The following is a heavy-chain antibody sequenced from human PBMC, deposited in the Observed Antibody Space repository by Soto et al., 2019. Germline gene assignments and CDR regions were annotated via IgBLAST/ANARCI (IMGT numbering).Heavy chain of an antibody. Sequence: QLQLQESGPGLVKPSETLSLTSTVSGGSISSSSYYWGWIRQPPGKGLEWIGTIYYSGSNYYNPSLKSRVTRSVDTYKNQVSLKLSSVTAAVTAVYYCARLPMEGAGTFDYWGQGTLVTVSS. CDR3: ARLPMEGAGTFDY. CDR1: GGSISSSSYY. D-gene: IGHD6-19*01. CDR2: IYYSGSN. J-gene: IGHJ4*02. V-gene: IGHV4-39*01.